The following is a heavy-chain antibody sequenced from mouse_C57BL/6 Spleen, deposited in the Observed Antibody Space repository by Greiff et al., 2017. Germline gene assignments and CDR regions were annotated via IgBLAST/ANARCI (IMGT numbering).Heavy chain of an antibody. J-gene: IGHJ2*01. Sequence: VQLQQPGAELVKPGASVKLSCKASGYTFTSYWMHWVKQRPGQGLEWIGMIHPNSGSTNYNEKFKSKATLTVDKSSSTAYMQLSSLTSEDSAVDYCARSIHYYGSSTFDYWGQGTTLTVSS. CDR2: IHPNSGST. CDR1: GYTFTSYW. D-gene: IGHD1-1*01. V-gene: IGHV1-64*01. CDR3: ARSIHYYGSSTFDY.